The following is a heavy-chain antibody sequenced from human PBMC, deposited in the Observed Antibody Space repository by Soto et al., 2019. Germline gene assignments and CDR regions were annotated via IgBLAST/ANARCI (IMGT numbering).Heavy chain of an antibody. CDR2: IYPGDSDT. Sequence: PGESLKISCKGSGYSFTTYWIGWVRQTPGKGLEWMGIIYPGDSDTRYSPSFEGQVTISADKSINTAYLQWSSLKASDTAMYYCARTAGACNYGMDVWGQGTTVTVSS. CDR1: GYSFTTYW. D-gene: IGHD3-16*01. V-gene: IGHV5-51*01. CDR3: ARTAGACNYGMDV. J-gene: IGHJ6*02.